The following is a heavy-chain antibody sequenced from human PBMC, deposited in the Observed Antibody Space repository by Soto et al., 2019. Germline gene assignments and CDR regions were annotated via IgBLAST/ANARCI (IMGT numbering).Heavy chain of an antibody. V-gene: IGHV3-21*01. D-gene: IGHD2-15*01. Sequence: SGGSLRLSCAASGFTFSSYSMNWVRQAPGKGLEWVSSISSSSSYIYYADSVKGRFTISRDNAKNSLYLQMNSLRAEDTAVYYCARVYCSGGSCYSSYFDYWGQGTLVTVSS. J-gene: IGHJ4*02. CDR3: ARVYCSGGSCYSSYFDY. CDR2: ISSSSSYI. CDR1: GFTFSSYS.